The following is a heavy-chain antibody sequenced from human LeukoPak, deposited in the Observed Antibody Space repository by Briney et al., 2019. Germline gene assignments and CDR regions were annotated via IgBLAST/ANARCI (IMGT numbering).Heavy chain of an antibody. D-gene: IGHD6-6*01. CDR1: GYSISSGYY. J-gene: IGHJ4*02. V-gene: IGHV4-38-2*01. CDR3: ARLDRAARPDY. Sequence: PPETLSLTCAVSGYSISSGYYWGWIRQPPGKGLEWIGSIYHSGSTYYNPSLKSRVTISVDTSKNQFSLKLSSVTAADTAVYYCARLDRAARPDYWGQGTLVTVSS. CDR2: IYHSGST.